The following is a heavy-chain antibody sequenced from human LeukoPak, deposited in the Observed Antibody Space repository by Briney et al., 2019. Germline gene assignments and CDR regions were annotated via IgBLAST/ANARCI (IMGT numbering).Heavy chain of an antibody. Sequence: GGSLRLSCAASGFIFNNYAMSWVRQVPGRGLEWVSTISSRGDSTYVADSVKGRFTISRDNSKNSLYLQMNTVRAEDTAVYYCVKGPRPDITVAHTVENWGQGTLVTVSS. CDR2: ISSRGDST. J-gene: IGHJ4*02. CDR3: VKGPRPDITVAHTVEN. V-gene: IGHV3-23*01. D-gene: IGHD6-19*01. CDR1: GFIFNNYA.